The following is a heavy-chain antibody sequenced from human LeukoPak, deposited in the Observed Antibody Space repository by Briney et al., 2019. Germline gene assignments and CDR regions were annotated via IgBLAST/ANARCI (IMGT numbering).Heavy chain of an antibody. CDR1: GGSFSGYY. J-gene: IGHJ4*02. V-gene: IGHV4-34*01. CDR2: INHSGST. D-gene: IGHD2-15*01. CDR3: ARGLSAIVY. Sequence: SETLSLTCAVYGGSFSGYYWSWIRQPPGKGMEWIGEINHSGSTNYNPSLKSRVTISVDTSKNQFSLKLSSVTAADTAVYYCARGLSAIVYWGQGTLVTVSS.